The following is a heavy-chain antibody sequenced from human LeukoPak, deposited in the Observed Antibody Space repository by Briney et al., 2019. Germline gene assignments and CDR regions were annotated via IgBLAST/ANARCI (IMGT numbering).Heavy chain of an antibody. J-gene: IGHJ4*02. CDR2: IRYDGSNK. CDR3: AKDQGIVGATTFDY. D-gene: IGHD1-26*01. V-gene: IGHV3-30*02. CDR1: GFTFSSYG. Sequence: PGGSLRLSCAASGFTFSSYGMHWVRQAPGKGLEWVAFIRYDGSNKYYADSVKGRFTISRDKSKNTLYLQMNSLRAEDTAVYYCAKDQGIVGATTFDYWGQGTLVTVSS.